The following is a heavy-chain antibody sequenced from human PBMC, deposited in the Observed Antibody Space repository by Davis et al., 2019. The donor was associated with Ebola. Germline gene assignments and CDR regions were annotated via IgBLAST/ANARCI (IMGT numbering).Heavy chain of an antibody. Sequence: SLKTSCAASGFTFDTYAMHWVRQTTGKGLEWVAVISYDGNNKYYGHSVKGRFTGSRENSNNTVYLQMNSLRDEDTAVYYCARDLYYMDVWGKGTTVTVSS. CDR1: GFTFDTYA. V-gene: IGHV3-30-3*01. CDR2: ISYDGNNK. J-gene: IGHJ6*03. CDR3: ARDLYYMDV.